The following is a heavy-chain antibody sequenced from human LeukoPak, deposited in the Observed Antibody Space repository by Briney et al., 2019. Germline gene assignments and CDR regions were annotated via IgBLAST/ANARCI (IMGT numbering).Heavy chain of an antibody. CDR3: ARGGTYYYDSSGYYFDY. J-gene: IGHJ4*02. CDR1: GGSISSGGYS. D-gene: IGHD3-22*01. CDR2: IYHSGST. Sequence: SQTLSLTCAVSGGSISSGGYSWSWIRQPPGKGLEWIGYIYHSGSTYYNPSLKSRVTISVDRSKNQFSLKLSSVTAADTAVYYCARGGTYYYDSSGYYFDYWGQGTLVTVS. V-gene: IGHV4-30-2*01.